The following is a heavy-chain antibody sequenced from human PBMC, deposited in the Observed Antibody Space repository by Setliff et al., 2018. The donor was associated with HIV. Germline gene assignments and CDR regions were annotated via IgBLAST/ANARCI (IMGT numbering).Heavy chain of an antibody. CDR1: GGSFSAYH. CDR2: INHSGST. D-gene: IGHD3-3*01. Sequence: SETLSLTCAVYGGSFSAYHWSWIRQTPGKGLEWLGEINHSGSTAYNLALESRVSMSIDTSKNQFSLKLTSVTAADTAIYYCARGRDYTGSWFRPFYLDFWGHVNWVTVS. J-gene: IGHJ4*01. CDR3: ARGRDYTGSWFRPFYLDF. V-gene: IGHV4-34*01.